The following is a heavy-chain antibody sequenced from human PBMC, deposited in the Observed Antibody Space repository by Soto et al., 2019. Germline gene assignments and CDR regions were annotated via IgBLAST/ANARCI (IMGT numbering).Heavy chain of an antibody. CDR3: ARLHPITMVRGVWWFDP. Sequence: PSETLSLTCTVSGGSISSSSYYWGWIRQPPGKGLEWIGSIYYSGSTYYNPSLKSRVTISVDTSKNQFSLKLSSVTAADTAVYYCARLHPITMVRGVWWFDPWGQGTLVTVSS. CDR1: GGSISSSSYY. V-gene: IGHV4-39*07. CDR2: IYYSGST. J-gene: IGHJ5*02. D-gene: IGHD3-10*01.